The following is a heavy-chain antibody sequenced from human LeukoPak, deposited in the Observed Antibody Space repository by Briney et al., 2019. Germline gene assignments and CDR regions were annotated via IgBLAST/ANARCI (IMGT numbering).Heavy chain of an antibody. Sequence: ASVKVSCKVSGYTLTELSMHWVRQAPGKGLEWMGGFDPEDGETVYAQKFQGRFTMTEDTSTYTAYMELSSLRSEDTAVYYCVGTRLYYYYGMDVWGQGTTVTVSS. D-gene: IGHD1-1*01. V-gene: IGHV1-24*01. CDR1: GYTLTELS. CDR2: FDPEDGET. CDR3: VGTRLYYYYGMDV. J-gene: IGHJ6*02.